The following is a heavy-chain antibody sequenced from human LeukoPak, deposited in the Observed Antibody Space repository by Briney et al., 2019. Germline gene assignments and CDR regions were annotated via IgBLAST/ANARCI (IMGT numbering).Heavy chain of an antibody. CDR1: GFTFSSNY. V-gene: IGHV3-53*01. Sequence: PGGSLRLSCAASGFTFSSNYMSWVRQAPGKGLEWVSVIYSGGSTYYADSVKGRFTISRDNSKNTLYLQMNSLRAEDTAVYYCAKLVRPPYYFDYWGQGTLVTVSS. CDR2: IYSGGST. J-gene: IGHJ4*02. CDR3: AKLVRPPYYFDY. D-gene: IGHD1-1*01.